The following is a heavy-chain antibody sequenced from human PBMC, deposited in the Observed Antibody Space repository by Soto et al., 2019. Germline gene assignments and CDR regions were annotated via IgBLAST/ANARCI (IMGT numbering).Heavy chain of an antibody. D-gene: IGHD5-18*01. V-gene: IGHV2-5*02. CDR1: GFSLSTSGVG. Sequence: QITLKESGPTLVKPTQTLTLTCTFSGFSLSTSGVGVGWIRQPPGEALEWLGIIFWDDDKRYSPSLKSRVTITKDTSKNQLVLTMTNMDPVDTATYYCAHVPWQHLWPRAPVVYWGQGTPVTVSS. CDR2: IFWDDDK. CDR3: AHVPWQHLWPRAPVVY. J-gene: IGHJ4*02.